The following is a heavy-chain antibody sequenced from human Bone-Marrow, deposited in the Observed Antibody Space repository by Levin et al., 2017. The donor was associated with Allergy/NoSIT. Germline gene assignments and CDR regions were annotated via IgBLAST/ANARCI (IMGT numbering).Heavy chain of an antibody. CDR3: AKIPYYGDYVRAHFDY. D-gene: IGHD4-17*01. CDR2: ISGSGGST. V-gene: IGHV3-23*01. CDR1: GFTFSSYA. Sequence: PGGSLRLSCAASGFTFSSYAMSWVRQAPGKGLEWVSAISGSGGSTYYADSVKGRFTISRDNSKNTLYLQMNSLRAEDTAVYYCAKIPYYGDYVRAHFDYWGQGTLVTVSS. J-gene: IGHJ4*02.